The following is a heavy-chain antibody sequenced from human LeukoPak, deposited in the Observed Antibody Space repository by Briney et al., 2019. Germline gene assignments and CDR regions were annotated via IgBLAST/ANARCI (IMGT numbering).Heavy chain of an antibody. V-gene: IGHV1-69*06. CDR1: GGTFSSYA. Sequence: SVKVSCKASGGTFSSYAISRVRQAPGQGLEWMGGIIPIFGTANYARKFQGRVTITADKSTSTAYMELSSLRSEDTAVYYCARTPYCSGGSCYSGYFDYWGQGTLVTVSS. CDR3: ARTPYCSGGSCYSGYFDY. CDR2: IIPIFGTA. J-gene: IGHJ4*02. D-gene: IGHD2-15*01.